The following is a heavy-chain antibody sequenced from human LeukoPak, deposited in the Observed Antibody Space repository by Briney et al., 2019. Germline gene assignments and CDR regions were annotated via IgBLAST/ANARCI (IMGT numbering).Heavy chain of an antibody. CDR3: ARRILGYCSSTSCYGYWFDP. CDR2: IIPIFGTA. Sequence: GASVKVSCKASGYTFTSYYMHWVRQAPGQGLEWMGGIIPIFGTANYAQKFQGRVTITADESTSTAYMELSSLRSEDTAVYYCARRILGYCSSTSCYGYWFDPWGQGTLVTVSS. J-gene: IGHJ5*02. D-gene: IGHD2-2*01. V-gene: IGHV1-69*13. CDR1: GYTFTSYY.